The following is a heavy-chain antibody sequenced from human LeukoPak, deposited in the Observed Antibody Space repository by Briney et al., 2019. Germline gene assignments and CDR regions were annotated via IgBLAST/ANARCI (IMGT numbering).Heavy chain of an antibody. Sequence: GGSLRLSCAGSGFTFSRNSMNWVRQAPGKGLEWVTSISSSSSYIYYADSVKGRFTISRDNAENSLYLQMNSLRAEDTAVYYCARGLDNYGYKFDYWGQGTLVTVSS. CDR2: ISSSSSYI. D-gene: IGHD5-18*01. CDR3: ARGLDNYGYKFDY. V-gene: IGHV3-21*06. J-gene: IGHJ4*02. CDR1: GFTFSRNS.